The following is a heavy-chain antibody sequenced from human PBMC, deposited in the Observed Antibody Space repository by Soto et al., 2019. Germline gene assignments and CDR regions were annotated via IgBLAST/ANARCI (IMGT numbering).Heavy chain of an antibody. D-gene: IGHD3-22*01. CDR1: GGSISSGGYY. J-gene: IGHJ4*02. V-gene: IGHV4-31*03. CDR3: ARATPTYYYDSSGFDY. Sequence: KPSETLSLTCTVSGGSISSGGYYWSWIRQHPGKGLEWIGYIYYSGSTYYNPSLKSRVTISVDTSKNQFSLKLSSVTAADTAVYYCARATPTYYYDSSGFDYWGQGTLVTVSS. CDR2: IYYSGST.